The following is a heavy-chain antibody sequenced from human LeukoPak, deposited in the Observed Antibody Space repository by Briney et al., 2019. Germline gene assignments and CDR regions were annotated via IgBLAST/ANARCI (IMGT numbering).Heavy chain of an antibody. CDR2: IESDGSST. J-gene: IGHJ4*02. Sequence: GGSLRLSCAASGFIFSDHWMHWVRQPPGKGLEWVSRIESDGSSTSYADSVKGRFTISRDNAENTVYLQINSLRAEDTAVYYCATSPVIAVDWGQGTLVTVSS. CDR3: ATSPVIAVD. CDR1: GFIFSDHW. V-gene: IGHV3-74*01. D-gene: IGHD3-22*01.